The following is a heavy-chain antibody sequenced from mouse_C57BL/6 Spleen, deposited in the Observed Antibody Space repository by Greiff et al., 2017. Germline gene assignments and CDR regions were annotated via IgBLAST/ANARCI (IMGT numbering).Heavy chain of an antibody. V-gene: IGHV1-9*01. J-gene: IGHJ3*01. CDR1: GFTFTGYW. CDR3: AGSEAGFAY. CDR2: ILPGSGST. Sequence: LMKPGASVKLSCTATGFTFTGYWIEWVKQRPGHGLEWIGEILPGSGSTNYNEKFKGKATFTEDTSSYTAYMQLSSLTTEDSASYYCAGSEAGFAYWGQGTLVTVSA.